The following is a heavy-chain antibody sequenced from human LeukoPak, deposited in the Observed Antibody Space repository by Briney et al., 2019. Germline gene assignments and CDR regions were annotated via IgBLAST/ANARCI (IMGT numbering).Heavy chain of an antibody. CDR3: ARGMFRGVIAFYYGLDV. D-gene: IGHD3-10*01. CDR2: NNQSGSA. Sequence: KPSATLSLTCLVYGGPFSGYYWSWVRQTPGKGLEWLGENNQSGSANYNPSLKSRVSISVDKSKNQISLKLRSVTAADTAVYYCARGMFRGVIAFYYGLDVWGQGTTVTVSS. V-gene: IGHV4-34*01. CDR1: GGPFSGYY. J-gene: IGHJ6*02.